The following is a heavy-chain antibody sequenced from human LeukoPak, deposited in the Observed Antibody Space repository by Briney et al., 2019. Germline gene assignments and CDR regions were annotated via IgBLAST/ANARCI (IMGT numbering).Heavy chain of an antibody. J-gene: IGHJ4*02. CDR1: GGSFSDYY. CDR3: ARDPDTSGWYDY. V-gene: IGHV4-34*01. Sequence: PSETLSLTCAVYGGSFSDYYWSWIRQPPGEGLEWIGEINHSGSTNYNPSLKSRVTISIDTSKNQFSLKLSSVTAADTAVYYCARDPDTSGWYDYWGQGTLVTVSS. D-gene: IGHD6-19*01. CDR2: INHSGST.